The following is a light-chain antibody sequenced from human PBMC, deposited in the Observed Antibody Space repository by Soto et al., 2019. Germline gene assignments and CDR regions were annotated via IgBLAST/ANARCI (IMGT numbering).Light chain of an antibody. CDR1: SSDVGSYNL. V-gene: IGLV2-23*03. CDR3: CSYAGSSTFSDV. CDR2: EGS. J-gene: IGLJ1*01. Sequence: QSALTQPASVSGSPGQSITISCTGTSSDVGSYNLVSWYQQHPGKATKLMIYEGSKRPSGVSNRFSGSKSGNTASLTISGLQAEDEADYYCCSYAGSSTFSDVFGTGTKVTVL.